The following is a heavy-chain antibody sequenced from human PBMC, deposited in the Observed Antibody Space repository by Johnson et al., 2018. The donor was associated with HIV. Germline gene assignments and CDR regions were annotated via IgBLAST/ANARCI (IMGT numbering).Heavy chain of an antibody. CDR3: ARGGHLVRFEPFDV. D-gene: IGHD6-6*01. Sequence: VQLVESGGLVVQPGGSLRLSCAASGFTCDDYTMHWVRHTPGKGTELVSLISLSGDTTYYPDHVKRRFTISRDNKKNSLYLQISSLNSEDSGSYFCARGGHLVRFEPFDVWGQGTMVTVSS. J-gene: IGHJ3*01. V-gene: IGHV3-43*01. CDR2: ISLSGDTT. CDR1: GFTCDDYT.